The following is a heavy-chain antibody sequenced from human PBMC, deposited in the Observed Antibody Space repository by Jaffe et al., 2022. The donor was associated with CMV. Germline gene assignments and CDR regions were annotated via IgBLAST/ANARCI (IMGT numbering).Heavy chain of an antibody. D-gene: IGHD2-2*01. Sequence: QLQLQESGPGLVKPSETLSLTCTVSGGSISSSSYYWGWIRQPPGKGLEWIGSIYYSGSTYYNPSLKSRVTISVDTSKNQFSLKLSSVTAADTAVYYCARLLPPTPIVVVPAAENWFDPWGQGTLVTVSS. CDR2: IYYSGST. V-gene: IGHV4-39*01. CDR3: ARLLPPTPIVVVPAAENWFDP. CDR1: GGSISSSSYY. J-gene: IGHJ5*02.